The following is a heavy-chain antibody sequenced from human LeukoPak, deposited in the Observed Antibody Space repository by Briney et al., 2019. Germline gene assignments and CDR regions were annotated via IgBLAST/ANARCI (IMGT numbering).Heavy chain of an antibody. CDR2: LYTGGIR. CDR1: GFSVTNNY. V-gene: IGHV3-53*01. D-gene: IGHD2-8*01. CDR3: TKMFTKDNWYGGPDY. Sequence: GGSLRLSCEASGFSVTNNYMSWFRLAPGKGLEWVSVLYTGGIRYYAGFVRGRFTIPRDDSKNTLYLQMNNLRAEDTAIYYCTKMFTKDNWYGGPDYWGQGTLVTVSS. J-gene: IGHJ4*02.